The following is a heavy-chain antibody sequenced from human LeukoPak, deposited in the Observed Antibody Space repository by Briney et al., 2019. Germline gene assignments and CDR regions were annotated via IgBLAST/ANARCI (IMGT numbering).Heavy chain of an antibody. CDR2: AYYRSKWYN. J-gene: IGHJ4*02. CDR3: AMSQGATIYGFDY. CDR1: GDSVSSNSAA. D-gene: IGHD5-12*01. Sequence: SQTLSLTCAISGDSVSSNSAAWSWIRQSPSRGLEWLGRAYYRSKWYNDYAVSVKTRITINPDTSKNQLSLQVNSVTPDDTAVYYCAMSQGATIYGFDYWGQGTLVTVSS. V-gene: IGHV6-1*01.